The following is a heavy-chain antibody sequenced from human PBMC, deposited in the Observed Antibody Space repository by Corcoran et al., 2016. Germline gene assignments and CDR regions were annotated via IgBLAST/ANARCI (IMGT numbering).Heavy chain of an antibody. Sequence: QVQLQQWGAGLLKPSETLSLTCAVYGGSFSGYYWSWIRQPPGKGLEWIGEINHSGSTNYNPSLKSRVTISVDTSKNQFFLKLSSVTAADTAVYYWARVGGTLQMANFDYWGQGTLVTVSS. J-gene: IGHJ4*02. V-gene: IGHV4-34*01. CDR2: INHSGST. CDR3: ARVGGTLQMANFDY. D-gene: IGHD2-15*01. CDR1: GGSFSGYY.